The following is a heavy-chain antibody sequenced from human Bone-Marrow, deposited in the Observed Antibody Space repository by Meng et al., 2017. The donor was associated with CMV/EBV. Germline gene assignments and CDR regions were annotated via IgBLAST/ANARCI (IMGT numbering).Heavy chain of an antibody. Sequence: GESLKISCAASGFTFSDYYMSWIRQAPGKGLEWVSYISSSGSTIYYADSVKGRFTISRDNAKNSLYLQMNSLRAEDTAVYYCASHTHYAGNPPGTHHCWGQGTRVTVSS. D-gene: IGHD4-23*01. CDR2: ISSSGSTI. J-gene: IGHJ4*02. CDR3: ASHTHYAGNPPGTHHC. V-gene: IGHV3-11*01. CDR1: GFTFSDYY.